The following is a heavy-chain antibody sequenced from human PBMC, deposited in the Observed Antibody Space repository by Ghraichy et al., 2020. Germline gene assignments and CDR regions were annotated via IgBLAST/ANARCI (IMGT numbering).Heavy chain of an antibody. CDR3: ANGGSDIDY. J-gene: IGHJ4*02. V-gene: IGHV3-7*03. CDR2: IKPDGSEK. CDR1: GFSFSTYW. D-gene: IGHD6-25*01. Sequence: GESLNISCAASGFSFSTYWMTWVRQAPGKGLEWVANIKPDGSEKYYVDSVKGRFTISRDNAKNSLYLQMNSLRAEDTAVYYCANGGSDIDYWGQGTLVTVSS.